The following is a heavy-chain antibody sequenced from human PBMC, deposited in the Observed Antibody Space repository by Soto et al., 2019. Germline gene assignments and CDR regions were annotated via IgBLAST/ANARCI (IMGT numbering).Heavy chain of an antibody. Sequence: QVQLVQSGAEVKKPGSSVTVSCKASGDALTGYTISWVRQARGHGLEWMGGIIRTYGTTNYAQKFQARVRMNADASTTTVYMELSSLRSEDTAMYFCARDGYYHDNSGYHPQLDSWGQGTLVTVSS. CDR2: IIRTYGTT. CDR3: ARDGYYHDNSGYHPQLDS. CDR1: GDALTGYT. D-gene: IGHD3-22*01. V-gene: IGHV1-69*01. J-gene: IGHJ5*01.